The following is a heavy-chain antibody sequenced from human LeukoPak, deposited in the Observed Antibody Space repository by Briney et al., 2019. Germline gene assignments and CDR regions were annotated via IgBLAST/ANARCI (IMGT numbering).Heavy chain of an antibody. CDR1: GGSISSNSYY. J-gene: IGHJ4*02. D-gene: IGHD1-26*01. CDR2: LFYRGSN. CDR3: ARLYSGTFRLIDY. Sequence: SETLSLTCTVSGGSISSNSYYWGWIRQPPGKGLEWIGTLFYRGSNDYNPSLKSRVTISVDTSRTQFSLSLTSVTAADTAVYYCARLYSGTFRLIDYWGQGTLVTVSS. V-gene: IGHV4-39*01.